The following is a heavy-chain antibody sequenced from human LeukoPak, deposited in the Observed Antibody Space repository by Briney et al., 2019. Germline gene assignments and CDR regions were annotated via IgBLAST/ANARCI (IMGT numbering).Heavy chain of an antibody. CDR2: IYSSGST. Sequence: SETLSLTCTVSGDSISSGRYYWSWLRQPGGKGLEWIGRIYSSGSTNYNSSLKSRVTISLDTSKNQFSLKLSSVTAADTAVYYCARGSGSSESNWFDPWGQGTLVTVSS. D-gene: IGHD3-10*01. CDR1: GDSISSGRYY. V-gene: IGHV4-61*02. J-gene: IGHJ5*02. CDR3: ARGSGSSESNWFDP.